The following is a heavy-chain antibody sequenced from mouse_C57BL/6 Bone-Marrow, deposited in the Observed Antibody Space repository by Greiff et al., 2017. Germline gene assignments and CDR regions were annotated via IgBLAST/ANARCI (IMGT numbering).Heavy chain of an antibody. CDR1: GFTFSSYG. Sequence: EVQLQESGGDLVTPGGSLKLSCAASGFTFSSYGMSWVRQTPDKRLEWVATISSGGSYTYYPDSVKGRFTISRDNAKNTLYLQRSSLKSEDTALYYCARRGGLRRYFDVWGTGTTVTVSS. J-gene: IGHJ1*03. CDR3: ARRGGLRRYFDV. CDR2: ISSGGSYT. D-gene: IGHD2-2*01. V-gene: IGHV5-6*01.